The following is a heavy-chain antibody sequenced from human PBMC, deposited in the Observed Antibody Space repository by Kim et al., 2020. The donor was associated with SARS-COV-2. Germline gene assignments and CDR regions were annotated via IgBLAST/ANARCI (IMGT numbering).Heavy chain of an antibody. CDR2: ISGSGGST. Sequence: GSLRLSCAASGFTFSSYAMSWVRQAPGKGLEWVSAISGSGGSTYYADSVKGRFTISRDNSKNTLYLQMNSRRAEDTAVYYCAKELGISMVRGLIHDYWGQETLVTVSS. V-gene: IGHV3-23*01. CDR1: GFTFSSYA. J-gene: IGHJ4*02. D-gene: IGHD3-10*01. CDR3: AKELGISMVRGLIHDY.